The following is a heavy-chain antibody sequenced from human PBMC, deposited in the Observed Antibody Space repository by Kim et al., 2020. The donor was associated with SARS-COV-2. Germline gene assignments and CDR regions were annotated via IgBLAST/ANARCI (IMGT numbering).Heavy chain of an antibody. CDR2: VNNGGNA. V-gene: IGHV3-23*01. CDR1: GFTFSSRA. Sequence: GGSLRLSCAASGFTFSSRAMSWVRQAPGKGPEWVASVNNGGNAYYADSVKGRFPVSRDITRDTLYLQMNSLRAEDTALYFCAKDHPSSGWPAFDSWGQGT. CDR3: AKDHPSSGWPAFDS. D-gene: IGHD6-19*01. J-gene: IGHJ4*02.